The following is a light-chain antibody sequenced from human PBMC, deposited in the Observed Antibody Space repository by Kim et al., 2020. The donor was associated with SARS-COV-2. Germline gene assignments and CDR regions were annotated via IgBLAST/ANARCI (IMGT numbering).Light chain of an antibody. CDR2: DAS. V-gene: IGKV1D-13*01. CDR1: QGIASA. CDR3: QQFTNYPFT. Sequence: AIQLTQSPSALSASVGDRVTITCRTSQGIASALAWYQQKSGKAPNLLIYDASTLQGGVPSRFSGSGSGTDFTLTITSLQPEDFATYYCQQFTNYPFTFGPGTKLEI. J-gene: IGKJ3*01.